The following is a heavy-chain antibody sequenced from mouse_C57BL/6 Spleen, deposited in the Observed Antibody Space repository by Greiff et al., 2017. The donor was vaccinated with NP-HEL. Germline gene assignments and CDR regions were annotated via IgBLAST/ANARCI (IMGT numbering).Heavy chain of an antibody. CDR1: GYSITSGYY. CDR2: ISYDGSN. J-gene: IGHJ2*01. CDR3: ARGPGTTVEDY. V-gene: IGHV3-6*01. D-gene: IGHD1-1*01. Sequence: EVKLMESGPGLVKPSQSLSLTCSVTGYSITSGYYWNWIRQFPGNKLEWMGYISYDGSNNYNPSLKNRISITRDTSKNQFFLKLNSVTTEDTATYYCARGPGTTVEDYWGQGTTLTVSS.